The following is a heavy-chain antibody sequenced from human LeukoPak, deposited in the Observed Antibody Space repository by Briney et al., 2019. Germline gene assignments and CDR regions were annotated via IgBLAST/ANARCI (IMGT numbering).Heavy chain of an antibody. D-gene: IGHD6-13*01. Sequence: PSETLSLTCTASGGSISSYYWSWIRQPAGKGLEWIGRIYSTGSTNHNPSLKSRVTMLVDTSKNQFSLRLRSVTAADTAVYYCARQIASAGTAGFDFWGQGALVTVSS. CDR2: IYSTGST. CDR3: ARQIASAGTAGFDF. J-gene: IGHJ4*02. CDR1: GGSISSYY. V-gene: IGHV4-4*07.